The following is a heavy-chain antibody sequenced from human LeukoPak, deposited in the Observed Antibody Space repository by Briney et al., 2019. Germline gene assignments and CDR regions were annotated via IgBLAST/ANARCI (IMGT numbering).Heavy chain of an antibody. Sequence: SVKVSCKASGGTFSSYAISWVRQAPGQGLEWMGGIIPIFGTANYAQKFQGRVTITADESTSTAYMELSSLRSEDTAVYYCARDRVGPYDAFDIWGQGTMVTVSS. D-gene: IGHD1-26*01. V-gene: IGHV1-69*13. J-gene: IGHJ3*02. CDR1: GGTFSSYA. CDR2: IIPIFGTA. CDR3: ARDRVGPYDAFDI.